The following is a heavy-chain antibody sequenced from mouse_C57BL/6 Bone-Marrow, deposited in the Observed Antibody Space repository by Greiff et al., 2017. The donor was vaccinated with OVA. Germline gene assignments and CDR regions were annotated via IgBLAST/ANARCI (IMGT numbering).Heavy chain of an antibody. D-gene: IGHD1-1*01. CDR3: ARGRSDYFDY. J-gene: IGHJ2*01. CDR1: GFSFTSYG. V-gene: IGHV2-2*01. CDR2: IWSGGSP. Sequence: QVQLQQSGPGLVQPSQSLSITCTVSGFSFTSYGVHWVRQSPGKGLAWLGVIWSGGSPDYNAAFISRLSLRKDNAKSQVFFKMNSLQADDTAIYYCARGRSDYFDYWGQGTTLTVSS.